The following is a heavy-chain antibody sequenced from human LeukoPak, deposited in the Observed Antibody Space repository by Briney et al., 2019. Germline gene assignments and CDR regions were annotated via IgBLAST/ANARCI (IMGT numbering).Heavy chain of an antibody. J-gene: IGHJ4*02. Sequence: ASVKVSCTASGYTFTSYGISSVRQAPGQGLEWMGWISAYNGNTNYAKKLQGRVTMTTDTSTSTAYMELRSLRSDDTSVYYCARMTSDLADYWGQGTLATVSS. CDR3: ARMTSDLADY. V-gene: IGHV1-18*01. CDR1: GYTFTSYG. CDR2: ISAYNGNT. D-gene: IGHD4-17*01.